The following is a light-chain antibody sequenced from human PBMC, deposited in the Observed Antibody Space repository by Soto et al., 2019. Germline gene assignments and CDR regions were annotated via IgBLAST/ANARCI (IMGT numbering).Light chain of an antibody. CDR1: QSVRTY. V-gene: IGKV3-11*01. CDR2: DVS. J-gene: IGKJ4*01. CDR3: QQRSSWPLT. Sequence: EVVLTQSPATLSLSPGERATLSCRASQSVRTYLAWYQQKPGQAPRLLIHDVSDRATGIPARFSGSGSGTDFTITISSLEPEDFAVYYCQQRSSWPLTFGGGTKVDIK.